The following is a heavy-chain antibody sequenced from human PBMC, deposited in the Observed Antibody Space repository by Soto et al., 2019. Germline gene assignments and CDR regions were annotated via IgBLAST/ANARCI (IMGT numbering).Heavy chain of an antibody. V-gene: IGHV3-9*01. J-gene: IGHJ4*02. CDR1: GFTFDDYA. CDR3: AKDDCSSTSCYAGFDY. CDR2: ISWNSGSI. D-gene: IGHD2-2*01. Sequence: EVQLVESVGGLVQPGRSLRLSCAASGFTFDDYAMHWVRQAPGKGLEWVSGISWNSGSIGYADSVKGRFTISRDNAKNSLYLQMNSLRAEDTALYYCAKDDCSSTSCYAGFDYWGQGTLVTVSS.